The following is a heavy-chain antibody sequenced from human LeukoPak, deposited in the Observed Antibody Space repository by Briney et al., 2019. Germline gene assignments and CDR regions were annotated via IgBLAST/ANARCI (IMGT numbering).Heavy chain of an antibody. V-gene: IGHV3-48*03. J-gene: IGHJ4*02. CDR1: GFTFSSYE. Sequence: QTGGSLRLSCAASGFTFSSYEMNWVRQAPGKGLEWVSYISYTGTTIYYADSVKGRFTISRDNAKNSLYLQMNSLRAEDTAAYYCARGGAADYWGQGTLVTVSS. D-gene: IGHD1-26*01. CDR2: ISYTGTTI. CDR3: ARGGAADY.